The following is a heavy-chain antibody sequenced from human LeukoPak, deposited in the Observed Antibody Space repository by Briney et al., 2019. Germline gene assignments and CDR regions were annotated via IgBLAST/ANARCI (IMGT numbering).Heavy chain of an antibody. CDR3: ARDAYYYDSSGYPQYYFDY. CDR2: IYYSGST. Sequence: TLSLTCTVSAGSISSGGYYWSWIRQHPEKGLEWIGYIYYSGSTYYNPSLKSRVTISVDTSKNQFSLKLSSVTAADTAVYYCARDAYYYDSSGYPQYYFDYWGQGTLVTVSS. V-gene: IGHV4-31*03. J-gene: IGHJ4*02. D-gene: IGHD3-22*01. CDR1: AGSISSGGYY.